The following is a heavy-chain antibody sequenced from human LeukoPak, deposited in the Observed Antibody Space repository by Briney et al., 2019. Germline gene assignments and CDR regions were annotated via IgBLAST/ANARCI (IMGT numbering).Heavy chain of an antibody. CDR2: IKQDASEK. J-gene: IGHJ4*02. V-gene: IGHV3-7*01. CDR3: ARFGMDAAIDY. D-gene: IGHD2-15*01. Sequence: LPGGPLRLSCAASGFTFSGYWMSWVRQAPGKGLEWVATIKQDASEKTYVDSVEGRFTSSRDNAKSSLFLQMDSLRAEDTAVYYCARFGMDAAIDYWGQGTLVTVSS. CDR1: GFTFSGYW.